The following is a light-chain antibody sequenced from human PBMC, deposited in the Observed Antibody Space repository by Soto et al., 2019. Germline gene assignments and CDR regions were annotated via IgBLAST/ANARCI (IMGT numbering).Light chain of an antibody. J-gene: IGLJ2*01. CDR2: GVS. Sequence: QSVLTQPASVSGSPGQSITISCTGTSSDVGGYDYVSWYQHHPGKAPELIIYGVSNRPSGVSIRFSGSKSGNTASLTISGLHPEDEADYYCTSHTSPSTPVVFGGGTKLTVL. V-gene: IGLV2-14*03. CDR3: TSHTSPSTPVV. CDR1: SSDVGGYDY.